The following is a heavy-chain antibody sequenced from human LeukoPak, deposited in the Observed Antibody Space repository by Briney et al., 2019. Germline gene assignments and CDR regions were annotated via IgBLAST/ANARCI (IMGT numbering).Heavy chain of an antibody. CDR3: ASRIVVVPAANVYFDY. CDR1: GGSISSGDYY. D-gene: IGHD2-2*01. V-gene: IGHV4-30-4*08. Sequence: SETLSLTCTVSGGSISSGDYYWSWIRQPPGKGLEWIGYIYYSGSTYYNPSLKSRVTISVDTSKNQLSLKLSSVTAADTAVYYCASRIVVVPAANVYFDYWGQGTLVTVSS. J-gene: IGHJ4*02. CDR2: IYYSGST.